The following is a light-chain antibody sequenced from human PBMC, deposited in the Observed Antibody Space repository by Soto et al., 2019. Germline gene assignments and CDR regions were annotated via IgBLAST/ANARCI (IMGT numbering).Light chain of an antibody. CDR2: DAS. V-gene: IGKV1-13*02. Sequence: AIQLTQSPSSLSASVGDRVTITCRASQDINSALAWYQQKPGKTPKLLIHDASSLESGVPSRFSGSGSGTDFPLTISSLQPEDFATYYCQQFDSYPLTFGGGTKVEIK. J-gene: IGKJ4*01. CDR3: QQFDSYPLT. CDR1: QDINSA.